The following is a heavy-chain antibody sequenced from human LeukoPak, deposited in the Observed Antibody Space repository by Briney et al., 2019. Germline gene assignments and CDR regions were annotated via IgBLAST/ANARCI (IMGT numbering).Heavy chain of an antibody. CDR3: ARTGYSSSWRNYFDY. D-gene: IGHD6-13*01. J-gene: IGHJ4*02. CDR1: GFTFDDYG. Sequence: GGSLRLSCAASGFTFDDYGMSCVRQAPGKGLEWVSGINWNGGSTGYADSVKGRFTISRDNAKNSLYLQMNSLRAEDTALYYCARTGYSSSWRNYFDYWGQGTLVTVSS. V-gene: IGHV3-20*04. CDR2: INWNGGST.